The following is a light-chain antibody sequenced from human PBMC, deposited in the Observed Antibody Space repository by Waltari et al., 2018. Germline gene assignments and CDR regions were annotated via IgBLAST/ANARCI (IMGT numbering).Light chain of an antibody. J-gene: IGKJ1*01. CDR3: QQYAYVPWT. V-gene: IGKV1-33*01. CDR1: HDISTN. CDR2: DAS. Sequence: EIQMTQSPSSLSASVGDRVTISCQATHDISTNLNWYQQKPGTAPKLLIYDASRLEKGVPSRFSGSGSGTEFTFTITNLQPEDIATYHCQQYAYVPWTFGQGAKVEI.